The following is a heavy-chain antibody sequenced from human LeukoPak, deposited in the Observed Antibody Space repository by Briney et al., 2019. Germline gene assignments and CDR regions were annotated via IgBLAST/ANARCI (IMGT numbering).Heavy chain of an antibody. V-gene: IGHV3-48*01. CDR1: GFTFSSYT. D-gene: IGHD4-17*01. CDR3: ARVRRSSTGARYFDL. J-gene: IGHJ2*01. Sequence: GGSLRLSCAASGFTFSSYTMSWVRQAPGKGLEWVSYISSSSSTIYYADSVKGRFTISRDNAKNSLYLQMNSLRAEDTAVYYCARVRRSSTGARYFDLWGRGTLVTVSS. CDR2: ISSSSSTI.